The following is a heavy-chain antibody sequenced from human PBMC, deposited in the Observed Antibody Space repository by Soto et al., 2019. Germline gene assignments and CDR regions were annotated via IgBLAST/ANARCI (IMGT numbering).Heavy chain of an antibody. Sequence: GGSLRLSCAASGFTFSSYGMHWVRQAPGKGLEWVAVISYDGSNKYYADSVKGRFTISRDNSKNTLYLQMNSLRAEDTAVYYCAKLWGTITMVRGVIGVWGQGTLVTVSS. CDR1: GFTFSSYG. D-gene: IGHD3-10*01. V-gene: IGHV3-30*18. CDR2: ISYDGSNK. CDR3: AKLWGTITMVRGVIGV. J-gene: IGHJ4*02.